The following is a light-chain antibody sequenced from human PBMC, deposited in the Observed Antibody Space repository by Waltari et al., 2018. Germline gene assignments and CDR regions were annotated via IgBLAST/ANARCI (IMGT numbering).Light chain of an antibody. CDR2: KAS. Sequence: DIQMTQSPSTLSASVGDRVTITCRASHDVSFWLAWYQQRPGKAPNLLIYKASTLDSGVSSRFSGSGFGTEFTLTISSLQPDDFATYYCQQYNTYSPTFGQGTK. CDR3: QQYNTYSPT. J-gene: IGKJ1*01. CDR1: HDVSFW. V-gene: IGKV1-5*03.